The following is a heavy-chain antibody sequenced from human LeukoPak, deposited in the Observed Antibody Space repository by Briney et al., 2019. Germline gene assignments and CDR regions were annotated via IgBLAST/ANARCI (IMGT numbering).Heavy chain of an antibody. CDR1: GVTFSNYG. CDR2: ISGGGGTT. J-gene: IGHJ4*02. V-gene: IGHV3-23*01. Sequence: PGGSLRLSCAASGVTFSNYGMSSVRQAPGKGLEWVSAISGGGGTTYYADSVKGRFTISRDNSKNTLYLQMTSLRAEETAVYYCANDGTSGNYYGSDYWGQGTLVTVSS. D-gene: IGHD3-10*01. CDR3: ANDGTSGNYYGSDY.